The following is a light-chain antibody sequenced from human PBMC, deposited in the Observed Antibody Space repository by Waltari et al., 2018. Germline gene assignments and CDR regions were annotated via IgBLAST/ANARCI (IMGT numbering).Light chain of an antibody. Sequence: DIQMTQSPSTLAASVGDRITITCRASQNINTWLAWYQQKPGKARELRLDKASVLQSGVPSRFSGSGSGTEFTLTVTSLQPDDSATYFCQQYNSDLYTFGQGTKLEIK. CDR3: QQYNSDLYT. V-gene: IGKV1-5*03. CDR1: QNINTW. J-gene: IGKJ2*01. CDR2: KAS.